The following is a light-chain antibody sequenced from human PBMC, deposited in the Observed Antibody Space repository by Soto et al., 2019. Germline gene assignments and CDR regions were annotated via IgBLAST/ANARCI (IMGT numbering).Light chain of an antibody. CDR2: DAS. V-gene: IGKV1-5*01. J-gene: IGKJ1*01. CDR3: QQYNSYST. Sequence: DIQMTQPPSPLPAPLGDRVTITCRASQSISSWLAWNQQKQGKAPKLLINDASSLESGVPSRFSGSGSGTELTLTISSLQPDDFATYYCQQYNSYSTFGQGTKVEIK. CDR1: QSISSW.